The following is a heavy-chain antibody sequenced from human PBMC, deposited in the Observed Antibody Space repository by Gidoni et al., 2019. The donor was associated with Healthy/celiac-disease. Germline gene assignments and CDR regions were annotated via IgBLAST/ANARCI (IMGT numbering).Heavy chain of an antibody. V-gene: IGHV3-23*01. J-gene: IGHJ4*02. Sequence: EVQLLESGGGLVQPGGSLRLSCAASGFPFSSHAMSWVRQAPGKGLEWVSAISGSGGSTYYADSVKGRFTISRDNSKNTLYLQMNSLRAEDTAVYYCAKASLWFGELFSEWTDWGFDYWGQGTLVTVSS. CDR1: GFPFSSHA. D-gene: IGHD3-10*01. CDR3: AKASLWFGELFSEWTDWGFDY. CDR2: ISGSGGST.